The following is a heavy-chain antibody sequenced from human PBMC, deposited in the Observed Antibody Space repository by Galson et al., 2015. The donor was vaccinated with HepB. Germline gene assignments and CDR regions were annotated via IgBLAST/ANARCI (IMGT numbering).Heavy chain of an antibody. D-gene: IGHD2-15*01. J-gene: IGHJ5*02. CDR1: GFTVSTSH. V-gene: IGHV3-53*01. CDR2: IYSGGST. Sequence: SLRLSCAASGFTVSTSHMSWVRQAPGKGLEWVSVIYSGGSTYYADSVKGRFTISRDNSKNTLFLQMNSLRVEDTAMYYCARELRAYCSAGSCNWFDPWGQGTLVTVSS. CDR3: ARELRAYCSAGSCNWFDP.